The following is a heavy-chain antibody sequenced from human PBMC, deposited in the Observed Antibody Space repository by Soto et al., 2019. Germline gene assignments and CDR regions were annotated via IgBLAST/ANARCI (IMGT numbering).Heavy chain of an antibody. Sequence: GASVKVSCKASGYTFTSYGISWVRQAPGQGLEWMGWISAYDGNTNYAQKLQGRVTMTTDTSTSTAYMELRSLRSDDTAVYYCARREGSVSYYYGMDVWGQGTTVTVSS. J-gene: IGHJ6*02. CDR3: ARREGSVSYYYGMDV. V-gene: IGHV1-18*04. D-gene: IGHD3-10*01. CDR2: ISAYDGNT. CDR1: GYTFTSYG.